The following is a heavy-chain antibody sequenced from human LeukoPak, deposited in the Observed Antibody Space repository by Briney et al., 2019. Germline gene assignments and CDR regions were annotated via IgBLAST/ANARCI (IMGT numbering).Heavy chain of an antibody. CDR3: ARRMSTSWASDY. CDR1: GFTVSLSY. J-gene: IGHJ4*02. V-gene: IGHV3-53*01. Sequence: GGSLRLSCAASGFTVSLSYMNWFRQAPGKGLEWVSVIYSGCGTYYAESVKGRFTISRDHSKNTLFLQMSSVKAEDTAVYYCARRMSTSWASDYWGQGPLVTVSS. CDR2: IYSGCGT. D-gene: IGHD6-13*01.